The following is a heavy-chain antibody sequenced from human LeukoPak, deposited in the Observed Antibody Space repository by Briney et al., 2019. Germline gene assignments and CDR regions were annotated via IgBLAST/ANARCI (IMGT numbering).Heavy chain of an antibody. D-gene: IGHD3-10*01. J-gene: IGHJ4*02. CDR1: GASISNSSYY. Sequence: SETLSLTCTVSGASISNSSYYWAWIRQPPGKGLEWIGNIFYSGSTYYNPSLKSRVTISIDTSKNQFSLKLSSVSAADTTVYFCARLVGVVFGGSYYFDYWGQGTLVTVSS. V-gene: IGHV4-39*01. CDR3: ARLVGVVFGGSYYFDY. CDR2: IFYSGST.